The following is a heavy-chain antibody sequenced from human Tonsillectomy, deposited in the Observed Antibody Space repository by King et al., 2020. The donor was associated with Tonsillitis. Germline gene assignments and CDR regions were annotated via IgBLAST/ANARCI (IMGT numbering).Heavy chain of an antibody. D-gene: IGHD5-18*01. V-gene: IGHV3-33*08. CDR1: GFTFSSYG. CDR3: ARDLGGYSYGLDY. CDR2: IWYDGSNK. J-gene: IGHJ4*02. Sequence: QLVQSGGGVVQPGRSLRLSCAASGFTFSSYGMHWVRKAPGKGLEWVAVIWYDGSNKYYADSLKGRFTISRDNSKNTLYLQMNSLRAEDTAVYYCARDLGGYSYGLDYWGQGTLVTVSS.